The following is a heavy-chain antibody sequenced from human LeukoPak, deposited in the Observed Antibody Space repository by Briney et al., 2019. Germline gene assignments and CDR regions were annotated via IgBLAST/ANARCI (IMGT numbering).Heavy chain of an antibody. CDR3: ARHRVGCRDIDY. J-gene: IGHJ4*02. CDR1: GDSISSAFYY. Sequence: SETLSLTCTVSGDSISSAFYYWSWIRQPPGKGLEWIGYIYNSGTTKYIPSLKSRVTISVDTSKNQFSLKLSSVTAADTALYYCARHRVGCRDIDYWGQGTLVTVSS. D-gene: IGHD5-12*01. CDR2: IYNSGTT. V-gene: IGHV4-61*01.